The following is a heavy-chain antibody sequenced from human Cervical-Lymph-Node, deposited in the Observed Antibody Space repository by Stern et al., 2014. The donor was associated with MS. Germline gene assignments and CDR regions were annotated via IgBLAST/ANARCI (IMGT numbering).Heavy chain of an antibody. CDR1: GYTFXNYY. J-gene: IGHJ4*02. D-gene: IGHD3/OR15-3a*01. CDR3: ARGFSHVDKHFDH. Sequence: VQLVQSGAEAKKPGASVNVSCKASGYTFXNYYIHWVXXXPGXXXXXVGVINSSGGSTGNAQKFQGRVTMTRDTSTSTVYMALSSLRYEDTAVYYCARGFSHVDKHFDHWGQGTLVTVSS. V-gene: IGHV1-46*01. CDR2: INSSGGST.